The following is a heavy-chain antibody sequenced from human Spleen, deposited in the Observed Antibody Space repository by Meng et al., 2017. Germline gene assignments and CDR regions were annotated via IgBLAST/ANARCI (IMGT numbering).Heavy chain of an antibody. Sequence: ASVKVSCKASGYTFTGYHMHWVRQAPGQGLEWMGRINPNSGGTNYAQKFQGSVTMTRDKSISSAYMELSRLTSDDTAVYYCARDLPDTVMVRWSDYYYYGMDVWGQGTTVTVSS. D-gene: IGHD5-18*01. V-gene: IGHV1-2*06. J-gene: IGHJ6*02. CDR2: INPNSGGT. CDR3: ARDLPDTVMVRWSDYYYYGMDV. CDR1: GYTFTGYH.